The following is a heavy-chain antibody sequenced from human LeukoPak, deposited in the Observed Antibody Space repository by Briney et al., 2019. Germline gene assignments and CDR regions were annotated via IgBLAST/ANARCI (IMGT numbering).Heavy chain of an antibody. CDR2: IKQDGSEK. D-gene: IGHD1-14*01. CDR3: ARESNRVV. Sequence: GGSLRLSCAASGFTFSDYYMSWIRQAPGKGLEWVANIKQDGSEKYYVDSVKGRFTISRDNAKNSLYLQMNSLRAEDTAVYYCARESNRVVWGQGTLVTVSS. V-gene: IGHV3-7*01. CDR1: GFTFSDYY. J-gene: IGHJ4*02.